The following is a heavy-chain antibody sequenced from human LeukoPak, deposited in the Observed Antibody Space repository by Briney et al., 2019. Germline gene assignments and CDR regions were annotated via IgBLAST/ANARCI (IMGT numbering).Heavy chain of an antibody. CDR3: AKGLSSSSSFSPADY. CDR1: GFTFSSYG. D-gene: IGHD6-6*01. CDR2: IWYDGGNK. Sequence: GGSLRLSCAASGFTFSSYGMHWVRQAPGKGLEWVAVIWYDGGNKYYADSVKGRFTISRDNSKNTLYLQMNSLRSEDTAVYYCAKGLSSSSSFSPADYWGQGTLVTVSS. V-gene: IGHV3-33*06. J-gene: IGHJ4*02.